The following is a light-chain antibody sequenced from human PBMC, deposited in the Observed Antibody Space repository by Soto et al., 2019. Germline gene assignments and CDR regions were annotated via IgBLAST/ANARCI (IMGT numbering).Light chain of an antibody. CDR2: EVN. Sequence: QSALTQPASVSGSPGQSITISCTGTSTDVGGYKYVSWYQQHPGTAPKLMIFEVNGRPSGVSDRFSGSKSGNTASLTISGLQPEDEADYYCSSFSSSSTPYVFGTWTKVTVL. CDR1: STDVGGYKY. V-gene: IGLV2-14*01. CDR3: SSFSSSSTPYV. J-gene: IGLJ1*01.